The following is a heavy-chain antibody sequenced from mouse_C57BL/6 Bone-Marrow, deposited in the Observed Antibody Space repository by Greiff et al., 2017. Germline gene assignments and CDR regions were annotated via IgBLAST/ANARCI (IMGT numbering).Heavy chain of an antibody. J-gene: IGHJ3*01. CDR3: AINLPWFAY. CDR1: GYTFTSYW. Sequence: QVQLKQPGAELVKPGASVKVSCKASGYTFTSYWMHWVKQRPGQGLEWIGRIHPSDSDTNYNQKFKGKATLTVDKSSSTAYMQLSSLTSADSAVYYCAINLPWFAYWGQGTLVTVAA. V-gene: IGHV1-74*01. CDR2: IHPSDSDT.